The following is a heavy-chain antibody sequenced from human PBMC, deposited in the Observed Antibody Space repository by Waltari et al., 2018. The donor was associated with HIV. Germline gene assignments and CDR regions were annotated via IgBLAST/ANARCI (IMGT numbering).Heavy chain of an antibody. V-gene: IGHV3-21*02. CDR3: ARVCSGGTCSSGGGLDI. CDR2: ISNDSNYI. J-gene: IGHJ3*02. Sequence: EVQLVESGGGLVKPGGSLRLSCAASGFIFTSYSLNCVRQAPGKGLEWVSSISNDSNYIYYADSVRGRFTISRDNAKNSLHLQMNSLRAGDTAVYYCARVCSGGTCSSGGGLDIWGQGTMVTVSS. D-gene: IGHD2-15*01. CDR1: GFIFTSYS.